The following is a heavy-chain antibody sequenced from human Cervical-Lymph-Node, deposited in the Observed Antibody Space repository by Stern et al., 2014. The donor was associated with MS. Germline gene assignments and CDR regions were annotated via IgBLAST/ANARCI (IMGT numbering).Heavy chain of an antibody. J-gene: IGHJ6*02. CDR1: GFTFRTYA. CDR2: ISGSDGST. V-gene: IGHV3-23*04. CDR3: AKAKTEVRNDYSMDV. D-gene: IGHD1-1*01. Sequence: EVQLVESGGGLVQPGGSLRLSCAASGFTFRTYAMNWVRQAPGKGPEWVSAISGSDGSTYYADSVKGRFSISRDSSKNTLYLQMNSLRAEDTAIYYCAKAKTEVRNDYSMDVWGQGTTVTVSS.